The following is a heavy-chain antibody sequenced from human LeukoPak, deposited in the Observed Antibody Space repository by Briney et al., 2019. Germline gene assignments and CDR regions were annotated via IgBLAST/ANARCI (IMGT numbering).Heavy chain of an antibody. J-gene: IGHJ3*02. D-gene: IGHD1-26*01. V-gene: IGHV3-23*01. Sequence: GGSLRLSCAASGFTFSSYSMSWVRQAPGEGLEWVSAVTDSGDYTDYADSVKGRFTISRDNSKNTLYLQMNSLRAEDTAVYYCARVIGWDEPFDIWGQGTMVTVSS. CDR2: VTDSGDYT. CDR3: ARVIGWDEPFDI. CDR1: GFTFSSYS.